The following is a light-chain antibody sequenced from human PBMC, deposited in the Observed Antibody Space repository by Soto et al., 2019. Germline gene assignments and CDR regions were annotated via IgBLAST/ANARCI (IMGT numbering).Light chain of an antibody. CDR1: QSVSSN. CDR3: QQYNNWPPG. CDR2: GAS. J-gene: IGKJ2*03. V-gene: IGKV3-15*01. Sequence: EIVMTQSPATLSVSPGERATLACRASQSVSSNLAWYQQKPGKVPRLLIYGASTRATGIPARFSGSGCVTEFTLTSSSLQSEYVAVDYCQQYNNWPPGFGQGTKLEIK.